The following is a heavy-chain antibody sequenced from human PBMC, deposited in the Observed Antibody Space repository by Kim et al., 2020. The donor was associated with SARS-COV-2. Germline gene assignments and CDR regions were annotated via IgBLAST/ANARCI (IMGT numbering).Heavy chain of an antibody. CDR1: GYTFTDYH. D-gene: IGHD6-6*01. CDR2: LSANSGGP. J-gene: IGHJ4*02. V-gene: IGHV1-2*06. CDR3: ARSSLLDFAY. Sequence: ASVKVSCRASGYTFTDYHIHWVRQAPGQGLEWMGRLSANSGGPNYAQNFRGRVTMTRDTSISTVYLELTGLTSDDTAVHYCARSSLLDFAYWGQGTLV.